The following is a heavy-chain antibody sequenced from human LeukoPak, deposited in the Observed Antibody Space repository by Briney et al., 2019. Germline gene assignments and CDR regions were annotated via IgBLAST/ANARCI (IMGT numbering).Heavy chain of an antibody. Sequence: GGSLRLSCAASGFTFSSYAMSWVRQAPGQGLEWVSLISTSGGRTYYADSVKGRFTISRDNSKNTLYLQMNSLRAEDTAVYYCARGYCSSTSCYFDYWGQGTLVTVSS. D-gene: IGHD2-2*01. CDR3: ARGYCSSTSCYFDY. CDR1: GFTFSSYA. V-gene: IGHV3-23*01. J-gene: IGHJ4*02. CDR2: ISTSGGRT.